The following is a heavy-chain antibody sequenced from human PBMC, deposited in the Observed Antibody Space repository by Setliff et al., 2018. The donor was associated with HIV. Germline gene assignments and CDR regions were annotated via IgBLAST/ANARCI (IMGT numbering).Heavy chain of an antibody. J-gene: IGHJ4*02. Sequence: ASVKVSCKASGYTFTGYYMHWVRQAPGQGLEWMGWINPNSGTTNYAQKFQGRVTITADESTSTAYMELRSLESEDTGMYYCATGESRVYSYGPRNYWGQGTLVTVSS. CDR2: INPNSGTT. CDR3: ATGESRVYSYGPRNY. D-gene: IGHD3-10*01. CDR1: GYTFTGYY. V-gene: IGHV1-2*02.